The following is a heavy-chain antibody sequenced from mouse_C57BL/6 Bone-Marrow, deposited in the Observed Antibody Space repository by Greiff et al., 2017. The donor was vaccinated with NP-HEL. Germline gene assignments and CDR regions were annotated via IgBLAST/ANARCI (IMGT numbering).Heavy chain of an antibody. Sequence: EVQVVESGGGLVQPGGSLKLSCAASGFTFSDYYMYWVRQTPEKSLEWVAYISNGGGSTYYPDTVKGRFTISRDNAKNTLYLQMSRLKSEDTAMYSCARHRGWLLLWYFDVWGTGTTVTVSS. CDR3: ARHRGWLLLWYFDV. J-gene: IGHJ1*03. CDR2: ISNGGGST. CDR1: GFTFSDYY. V-gene: IGHV5-12*01. D-gene: IGHD2-3*01.